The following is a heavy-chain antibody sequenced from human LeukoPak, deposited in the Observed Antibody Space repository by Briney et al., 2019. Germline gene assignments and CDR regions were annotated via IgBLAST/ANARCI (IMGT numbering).Heavy chain of an antibody. V-gene: IGHV4-4*09. J-gene: IGHJ6*03. CDR3: ASGFGYYMDV. CDR2: IHTTGST. D-gene: IGHD3-16*01. CDR1: DGSISTNY. Sequence: SETLSLTCTVSDGSISTNYWSWIRQPPGKGLEWIGYIHTTGSTHYNPSLKSRVTISADTSENQFSLMLSSVTAADTAVYCCASGFGYYMDVWGKGTTVTVSS.